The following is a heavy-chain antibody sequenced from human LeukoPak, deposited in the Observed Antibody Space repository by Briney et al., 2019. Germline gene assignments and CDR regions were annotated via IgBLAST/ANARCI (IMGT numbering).Heavy chain of an antibody. V-gene: IGHV4-59*01. CDR3: ARQGSGYPPFAH. CDR2: IYYSGST. CDR1: GGSISSYY. Sequence: PSETVTLTCSVSGGSISSYYWSWIRQPPGRGLEWIGYIYYSGSTNYNPSLKSRVTISVDTSKNQFSLELSSVTTADTAVYYCARQGSGYPPFAHWGQGTRVTVSS. D-gene: IGHD3-22*01. J-gene: IGHJ4*02.